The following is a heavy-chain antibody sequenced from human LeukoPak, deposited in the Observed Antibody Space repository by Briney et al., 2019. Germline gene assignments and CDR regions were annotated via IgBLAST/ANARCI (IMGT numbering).Heavy chain of an antibody. Sequence: SETLSLTCTVSGGSISSYYWSWIRQPPGKGLEWIGYIYYSGSTNYNPSLKSRVTISVDTSKNQFSLKLSSVTAADTAVYYCATHSSGWYLSGNYLAYWGQGTLVTVSS. J-gene: IGHJ4*02. CDR3: ATHSSGWYLSGNYLAY. CDR1: GGSISSYY. CDR2: IYYSGST. D-gene: IGHD6-19*01. V-gene: IGHV4-59*08.